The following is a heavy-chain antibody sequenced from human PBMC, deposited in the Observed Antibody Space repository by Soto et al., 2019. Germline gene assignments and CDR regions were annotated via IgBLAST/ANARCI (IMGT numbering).Heavy chain of an antibody. CDR1: GPTFRSHA. CDR3: AGDGLTPTEPTCGMDV. CDR2: VVPSFGAA. V-gene: IGHV1-69*01. Sequence: VKVSCKAPGPTFRSHAITPVQQAPGQGLVWVGGVVPSFGAANYAQKFQGRVTITADESTSTAYMELSSLISEDTAVYYCAGDGLTPTEPTCGMDVWVQGTTVAVAS. J-gene: IGHJ6*02.